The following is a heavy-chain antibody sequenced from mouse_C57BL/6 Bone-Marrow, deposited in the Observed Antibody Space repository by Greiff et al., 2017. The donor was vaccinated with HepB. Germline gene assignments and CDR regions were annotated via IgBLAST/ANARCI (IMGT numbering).Heavy chain of an antibody. CDR2: INPYNGGT. CDR1: GYTFTDYY. D-gene: IGHD2-3*01. J-gene: IGHJ2*01. CDR3: ARGYDGYYGFDY. Sequence: VQLQQSGPVLVKPGASVKMSCKASGYTFTDYYMNWVKQSHGKSLEWIGVINPYNGGTSYNQKFKGKATLTVDKSSSTAYMALNSLTSEDSAVYYCARGYDGYYGFDYWGQGTTLTVSS. V-gene: IGHV1-19*01.